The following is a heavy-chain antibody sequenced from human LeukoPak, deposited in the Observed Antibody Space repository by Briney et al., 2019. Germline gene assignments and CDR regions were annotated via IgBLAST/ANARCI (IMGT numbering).Heavy chain of an antibody. CDR2: ISGSGADT. V-gene: IGHV3-21*01. Sequence: GGSLRLSCAASGFTFSDNSFNWVRQAPGKGLEWVSWISGSGADTYYVDSVTGRFLISRDNTRNSLYLQMNNLRAEDTAVYYCARVARHFWSGYYDPPEASDYWGQGTLVTASS. D-gene: IGHD3-3*02. CDR1: GFTFSDNS. J-gene: IGHJ4*02. CDR3: ARVARHFWSGYYDPPEASDY.